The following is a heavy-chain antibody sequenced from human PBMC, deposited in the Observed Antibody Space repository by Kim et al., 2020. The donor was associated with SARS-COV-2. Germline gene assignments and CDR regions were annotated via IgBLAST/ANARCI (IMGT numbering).Heavy chain of an antibody. Sequence: SETLSLTCAVYGGSFSGYYWSWIRQPPGKGLEWIGEINHSGSTNYNPSLKSRVTISVDTSKNQFSLKLSSVTAADTAVYYCARGSSENFDYWGQGTLVTVSS. CDR2: INHSGST. CDR3: ARGSSENFDY. CDR1: GGSFSGYY. D-gene: IGHD6-6*01. V-gene: IGHV4-34*01. J-gene: IGHJ4*02.